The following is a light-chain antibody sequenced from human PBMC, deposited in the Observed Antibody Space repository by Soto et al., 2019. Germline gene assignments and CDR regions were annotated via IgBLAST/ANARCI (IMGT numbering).Light chain of an antibody. Sequence: QSVLTQPPSVSGAPGQRVTISCTGSSSNIGAGYDVHWYQQRPGTAPKLLIFGNINRPSGVPDRFSGSKSGTSASLAITGLEVEDEGDDYCQSYDSTRSARYVFGTGTKLTVL. CDR2: GNI. J-gene: IGLJ1*01. V-gene: IGLV1-40*01. CDR3: QSYDSTRSARYV. CDR1: SSNIGAGYD.